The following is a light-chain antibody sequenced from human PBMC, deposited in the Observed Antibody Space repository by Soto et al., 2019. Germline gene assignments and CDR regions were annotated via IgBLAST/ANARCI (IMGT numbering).Light chain of an antibody. CDR2: LGS. V-gene: IGKV2-28*01. J-gene: IGKJ1*01. CDR3: MQALQTPRT. Sequence: DIVMTQSPLSLPVTPVEPASISCRSSQSSLQSNVYNYLDWYLQKPGQSPQLLIYLGSNRASGVHDRFSGSGSGTDFTLKISRVEAEDVGVYYCMQALQTPRTFGQGTKVEIK. CDR1: QSSLQSNVYNY.